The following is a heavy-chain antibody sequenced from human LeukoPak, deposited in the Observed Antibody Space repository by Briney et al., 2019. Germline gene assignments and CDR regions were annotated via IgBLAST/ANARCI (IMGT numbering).Heavy chain of an antibody. D-gene: IGHD6-19*01. CDR2: IYYSGNT. Sequence: SETLSLTCTVSGVSISSSNSYWGWIRQPPGKGLEWIGSIYYSGNTYYNASLKSQVSISIDTSKNQFSLKVTSVSAADTAVYYCARDLGMAGIAPVDYWGQGTLVTVSS. CDR3: ARDLGMAGIAPVDY. J-gene: IGHJ4*02. V-gene: IGHV4-39*02. CDR1: GVSISSSNSY.